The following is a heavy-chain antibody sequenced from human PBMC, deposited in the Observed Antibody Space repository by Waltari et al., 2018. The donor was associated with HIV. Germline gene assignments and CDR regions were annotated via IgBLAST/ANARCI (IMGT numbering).Heavy chain of an antibody. CDR3: ARDRARTTDYYYYGMDV. D-gene: IGHD1-7*01. V-gene: IGHV1-2*02. CDR1: GYTFTGYY. CDR2: INPNSGGT. J-gene: IGHJ6*02. Sequence: QVQLVQSGAEVKKPGASVKVSCKASGYTFTGYYMHWVRQAPGQGLEWMGWINPNSGGTNYAQKFQGRVTMTRDTSISTAYMELSRLRSDDTAVYYCARDRARTTDYYYYGMDVRGQGTTVTVSS.